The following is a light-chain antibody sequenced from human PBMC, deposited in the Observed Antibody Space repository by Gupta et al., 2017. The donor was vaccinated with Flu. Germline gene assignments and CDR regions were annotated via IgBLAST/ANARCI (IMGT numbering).Light chain of an antibody. V-gene: IGLV2-23*01. CDR3: CSCAGSPPYV. Sequence: QSPLTQPASVSGSPGQSITISCTGTSSDVGSYDLVSWYQQHPGKAPKLMIYEGSQRPSGVSNRFSGSRSGNTASLTISGLQAEDEADYFCCSCAGSPPYVFGAGTKVTVL. CDR2: EGS. CDR1: SSDVGSYDL. J-gene: IGLJ1*01.